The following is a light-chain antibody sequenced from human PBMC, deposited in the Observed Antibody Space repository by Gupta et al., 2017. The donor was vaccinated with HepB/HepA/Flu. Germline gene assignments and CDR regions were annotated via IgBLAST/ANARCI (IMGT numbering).Light chain of an antibody. J-gene: IGLJ2*01. V-gene: IGLV1-47*02. CDR3: SAYADSLSDSVV. CDR2: INS. Sequence: HSVLTQPPSASGTPGQRFTISCSGSSSNIKSNLVYGYQDLPGTAHTLLIVINSQLTSSVPDRFALSTSGTADSPGLSGLGSEDEAVDDCSAYADSLSDSVVFGGGTKMTVL. CDR1: SSNIKSNL.